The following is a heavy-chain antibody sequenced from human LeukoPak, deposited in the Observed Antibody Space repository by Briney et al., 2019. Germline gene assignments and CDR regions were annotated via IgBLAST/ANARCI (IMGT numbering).Heavy chain of an antibody. CDR1: GFTVSSNY. J-gene: IGHJ4*02. V-gene: IGHV3-66*01. CDR2: IYSGGST. CDR3: AKGPNLAYGSGSYWPFDY. D-gene: IGHD3-10*01. Sequence: SGGSLRLSCAASGFTVSSNYMSWVRQAPGKGLEWVSVIYSGGSTYYADSVKGRFTISRDNSKNTLYLQMNSLRAEDTAVYYCAKGPNLAYGSGSYWPFDYWGQGTLVTVSS.